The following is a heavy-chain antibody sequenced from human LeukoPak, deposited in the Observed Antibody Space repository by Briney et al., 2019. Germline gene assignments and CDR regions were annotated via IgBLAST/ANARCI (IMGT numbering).Heavy chain of an antibody. CDR1: GFAFSDYI. CDR3: SRDGGEGGNSAFDI. V-gene: IGHV3-72*01. CDR2: IRRGANSYTT. J-gene: IGHJ3*02. D-gene: IGHD3-16*01. Sequence: GGSLRLSCAASGFAFSDYILDWVRQAPGKGLEWVGRIRRGANSYTTEYAASVKGRFTISRDDSKNSLYLHMNSLKTEDTAVYHCSRDGGEGGNSAFDIWGQGTMVTVSS.